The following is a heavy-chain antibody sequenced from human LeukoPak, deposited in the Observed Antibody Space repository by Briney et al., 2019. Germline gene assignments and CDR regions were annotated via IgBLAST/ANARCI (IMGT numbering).Heavy chain of an antibody. CDR3: AGQYYDFWSGQNWFDP. D-gene: IGHD3-3*01. J-gene: IGHJ5*02. Sequence: KPSETLSLTCTASGGSISSSGYYWGWIRQPPGKGLEWIASINYSGTTYYNPSLKSRVTISEDRSKNQFSLKLSSVTAADTAVYYCAGQYYDFWSGQNWFDPWGQGTLVTVSS. CDR1: GGSISSSGYY. CDR2: INYSGTT. V-gene: IGHV4-39*01.